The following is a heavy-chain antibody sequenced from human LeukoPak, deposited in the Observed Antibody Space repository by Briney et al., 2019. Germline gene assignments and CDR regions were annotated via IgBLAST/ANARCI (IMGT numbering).Heavy chain of an antibody. J-gene: IGHJ4*02. CDR1: GYTFTGYY. CDR2: INPNSGDT. Sequence: ASVKVSCKASGYTFTGYYMHWVRQAPGQGLEWMGWINPNSGDTNYAQKFQGRVTMTRDTSISTAYMKLSRLRSDDTAVYYCAREMYYDFWRGSDYWGQGTLVTVSS. D-gene: IGHD3-3*01. CDR3: AREMYYDFWRGSDY. V-gene: IGHV1-2*02.